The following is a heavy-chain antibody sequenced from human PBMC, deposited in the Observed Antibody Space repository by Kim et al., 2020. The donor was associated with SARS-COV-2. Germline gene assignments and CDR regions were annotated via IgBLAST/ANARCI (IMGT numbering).Heavy chain of an antibody. J-gene: IGHJ4*02. D-gene: IGHD1-26*01. Sequence: ADSVKCRFTISRDNSKNTLYLQMNSLRAEDTAVYYCARTYSGSYFAYFDYWGQGTLVTVSS. CDR3: ARTYSGSYFAYFDY. V-gene: IGHV3-30*01.